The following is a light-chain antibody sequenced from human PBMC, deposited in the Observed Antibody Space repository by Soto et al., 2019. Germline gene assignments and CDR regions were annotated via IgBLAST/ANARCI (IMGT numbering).Light chain of an antibody. V-gene: IGKV3-20*01. CDR2: GAS. CDR3: QQYGSSGT. Sequence: DIVLTQSPGTLSLSPGERATLCCRASQSASSNYLAWYQQKPGQAPRLLIYGASTRATGVPDRFSASGSGTDFTLSISRLEPEDFAVYYCQQYGSSGTFGQGTKVDI. J-gene: IGKJ1*01. CDR1: QSASSNY.